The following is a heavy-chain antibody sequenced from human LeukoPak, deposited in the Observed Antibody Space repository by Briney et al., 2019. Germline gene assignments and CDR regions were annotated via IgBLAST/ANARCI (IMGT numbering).Heavy chain of an antibody. Sequence: GGSLRLSCAASGFTFSTSEMNWVRHAPGKGLEWVSYISSTGSTIYYADSVQGRFTISRDNTKKSLYLQMTGLRVEDTAIYYCARVSTIMTTYWFDPWGQGALVSVSS. V-gene: IGHV3-48*03. CDR2: ISSTGSTI. J-gene: IGHJ5*02. CDR3: ARVSTIMTTYWFDP. D-gene: IGHD4-11*01. CDR1: GFTFSTSE.